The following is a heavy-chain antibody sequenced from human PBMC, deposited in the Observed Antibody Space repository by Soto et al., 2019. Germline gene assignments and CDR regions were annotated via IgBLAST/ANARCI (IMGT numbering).Heavy chain of an antibody. CDR2: ISYDGSNK. CDR3: ASAGYYDSSGYSQGAFDI. CDR1: GFTFSSYA. Sequence: QVQLVESGGGVVQPGRSLRLSCAASGFTFSSYAMHWVRQAPGKGLEWVAVISYDGSNKYYADSVKGRFTISRDNSKNPLYLQMNSRRAEDTAVYYCASAGYYDSSGYSQGAFDIWGQGTIVTVSS. J-gene: IGHJ3*02. V-gene: IGHV3-30-3*01. D-gene: IGHD3-22*01.